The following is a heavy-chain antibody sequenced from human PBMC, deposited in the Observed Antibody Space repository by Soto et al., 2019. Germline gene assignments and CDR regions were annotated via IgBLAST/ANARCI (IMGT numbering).Heavy chain of an antibody. CDR1: GYTXTGYY. Sequence: KVSCKAYGYTXTGYYMHWVRQAPGQGLEWMGWTNPNSGGTNYAQKFQGRVTMTRDTSISTAYMEMSRLRSDATAVYYCARRDGTSPWVIWGQGTMGTVSS. V-gene: IGHV1-2*02. CDR3: ARRDGTSPWVI. D-gene: IGHD3-16*01. CDR2: TNPNSGGT. J-gene: IGHJ3*02.